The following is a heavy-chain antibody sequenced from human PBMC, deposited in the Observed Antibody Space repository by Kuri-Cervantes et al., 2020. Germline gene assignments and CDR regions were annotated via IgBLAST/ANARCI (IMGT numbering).Heavy chain of an antibody. Sequence: GGSLRLSCAPSGFRFSNYWMNWVRQAPGKGLEWVANIKQDGTEEYYVDSVKGRFTISRDNAKNSLYLQMNSLRAEDTAVYYCATHTIAVAGTGGRDYWGQGTLVTVSS. CDR2: IKQDGTEE. CDR1: GFRFSNYW. CDR3: ATHTIAVAGTGGRDY. D-gene: IGHD6-19*01. V-gene: IGHV3-7*01. J-gene: IGHJ4*02.